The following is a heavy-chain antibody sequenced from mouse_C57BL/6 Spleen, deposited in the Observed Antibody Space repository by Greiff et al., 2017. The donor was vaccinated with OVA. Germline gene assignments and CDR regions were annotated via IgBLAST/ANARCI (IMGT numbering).Heavy chain of an antibody. CDR1: GYTFTSYW. V-gene: IGHV1-7*01. CDR2: INPSSGYT. CDR3: ERSDYGYDVWFAY. Sequence: VQLQQSGAELAKPGASVKLSCKASGYTFTSYWMHWVKQRPGQGLEWIGYINPSSGYTKYNQKFKDKATLTADKSSSTAYMQLSSLTYEDSAVYYCERSDYGYDVWFAYWGQGTLVTVSA. D-gene: IGHD2-2*01. J-gene: IGHJ3*01.